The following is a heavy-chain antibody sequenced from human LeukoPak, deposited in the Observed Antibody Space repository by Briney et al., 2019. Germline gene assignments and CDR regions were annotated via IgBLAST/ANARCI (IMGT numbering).Heavy chain of an antibody. J-gene: IGHJ4*02. V-gene: IGHV4-39*07. CDR1: GGSISSTSYY. Sequence: SETLSLTCTVSGGSISSTSYYWGWIRQPPGKGLEWIGSIYFSGYTYFDPSLKSRVTISVDTSKNQFSLKLSSVTAADTAVYYCARDSYYYDSSGYFRFDYWGQGTLVTVSS. CDR3: ARDSYYYDSSGYFRFDY. CDR2: IYFSGYT. D-gene: IGHD3-22*01.